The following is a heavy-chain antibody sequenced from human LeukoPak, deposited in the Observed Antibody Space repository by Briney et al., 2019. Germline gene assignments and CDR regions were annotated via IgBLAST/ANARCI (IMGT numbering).Heavy chain of an antibody. V-gene: IGHV3-23*01. CDR3: AKYYYDSSGYYYI. J-gene: IGHJ3*02. Sequence: PGGSLRLSCAASGFTFSSYAMSWVRQAPGKGLEWVSAISGSGGSTYYADSVKGRFTISRDNSKNTLYLQMNSLSAKDTAVYYCAKYYYDSSGYYYIWGQGTMVTVSS. D-gene: IGHD3-22*01. CDR1: GFTFSSYA. CDR2: ISGSGGST.